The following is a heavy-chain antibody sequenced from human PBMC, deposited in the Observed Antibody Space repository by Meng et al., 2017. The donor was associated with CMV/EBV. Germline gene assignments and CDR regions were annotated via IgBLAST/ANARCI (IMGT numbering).Heavy chain of an antibody. J-gene: IGHJ2*01. Sequence: CAAAGITFRRYGMHWVRQAPGKGREGGAVIWYDGRKKKYADSGKGRFTNSRDNSKNTLYLEMNSLRAEDTAVYYCAKESHQWYFDLWGRGTLVTVSS. CDR1: GITFRRYG. V-gene: IGHV3-33*06. CDR2: IWYDGRKK. CDR3: AKESHQWYFDL.